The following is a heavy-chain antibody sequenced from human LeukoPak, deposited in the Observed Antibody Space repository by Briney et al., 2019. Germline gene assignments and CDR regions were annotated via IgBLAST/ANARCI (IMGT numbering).Heavy chain of an antibody. CDR1: GFTFSSYA. D-gene: IGHD3-9*01. V-gene: IGHV3-21*01. CDR2: ISSSSSYI. Sequence: GGSLRLSCAASGFTFSSYAMSWVRQAPGKGLEWASSISSSSSYIYYADSVKGRFTISRDNAKNSLYLQMNSLRAEDTAVYYCARSDILTGPIDYWGQGTLVTVSS. CDR3: ARSDILTGPIDY. J-gene: IGHJ4*02.